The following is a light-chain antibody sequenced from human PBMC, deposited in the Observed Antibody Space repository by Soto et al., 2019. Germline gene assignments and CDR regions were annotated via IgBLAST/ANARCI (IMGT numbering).Light chain of an antibody. CDR3: QQYNVWPLT. CDR1: QSVSSN. V-gene: IGKV3-15*01. CDR2: VAS. Sequence: IVMTKSPATLSVSPGERATLSCRASQSVSSNLAWYQQKPGQTPKLLIYVASTRATGIPARFSGSGSGTEFTLTISSLQSEDFSVYYCQQYNVWPLTFGGGTNVEFK. J-gene: IGKJ4*02.